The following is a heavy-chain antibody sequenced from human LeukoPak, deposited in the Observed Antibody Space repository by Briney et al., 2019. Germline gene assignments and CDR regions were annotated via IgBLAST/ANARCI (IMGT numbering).Heavy chain of an antibody. V-gene: IGHV1-2*02. CDR2: INPNSGGT. Sequence: GASVKVSCKASGYTFTGYYMHWVRQAPGQGLEWMGWINPNSGGTNYAQKFQGRATMTRDTSISTAYMELSRLRSDDTAVYYCARDQTRSSSHHLVLGYWGQGTLVTVSS. D-gene: IGHD6-13*01. CDR3: ARDQTRSSSHHLVLGY. CDR1: GYTFTGYY. J-gene: IGHJ4*02.